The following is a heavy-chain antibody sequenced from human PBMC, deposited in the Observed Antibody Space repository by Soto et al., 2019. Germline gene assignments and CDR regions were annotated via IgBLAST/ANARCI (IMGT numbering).Heavy chain of an antibody. V-gene: IGHV4-39*01. CDR1: GGSISSSSYY. D-gene: IGHD2-2*02. Sequence: PSETLSLTCTVCGGSISSSSYYWGWIRQPPGKGLEWIGSIYYSGSTYYNPSLKSRVTISVDTSKNQFSLKLSSVTAADTAVYYCSRRHLYDFDYWGQGTLVTVSS. J-gene: IGHJ4*02. CDR3: SRRHLYDFDY. CDR2: IYYSGST.